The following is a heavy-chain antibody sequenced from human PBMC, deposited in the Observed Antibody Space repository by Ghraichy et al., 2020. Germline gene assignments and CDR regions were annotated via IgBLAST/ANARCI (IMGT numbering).Heavy chain of an antibody. CDR2: IKSKTDGGTT. CDR3: TTAGEYYDFWSGYRATSYYFDY. CDR1: GFTFSNAW. J-gene: IGHJ4*02. Sequence: GGSLRLSCAASGFTFSNAWMSWVRQAPGKGLEWVGRIKSKTDGGTTDYAAPVKGRFTILRDDLKNTLYLQMNSLKTEDTAVYYCTTAGEYYDFWSGYRATSYYFDYWGQGTLVTVSS. D-gene: IGHD3-3*01. V-gene: IGHV3-15*01.